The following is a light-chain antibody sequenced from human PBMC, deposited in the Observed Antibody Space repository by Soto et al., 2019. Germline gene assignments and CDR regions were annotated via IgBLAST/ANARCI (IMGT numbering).Light chain of an antibody. J-gene: IGKJ1*01. CDR2: RGS. V-gene: IGKV3-20*01. CDR1: QNIRGNE. CDR3: QFGTMVWT. Sequence: VLTQSPGTLSLSPGERTTLSCRASQNIRGNELAWYQQKPGQPPRLLIYRGSSRAPGIPDRFSGRGSGTEFTLTISRLEPEDFAVYYCQFGTMVWTFGQGTKVEI.